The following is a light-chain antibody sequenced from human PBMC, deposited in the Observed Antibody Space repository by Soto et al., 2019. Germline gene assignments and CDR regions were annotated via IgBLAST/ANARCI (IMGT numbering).Light chain of an antibody. Sequence: EIVLTQSPGTLSLSPGERATLSCRASQSVSSNYLAWYQQKPGQAPRLLIFGASSRASGIPDRFSGSGSGTDFTLTIGRLEPVDFAVYYCQQFGRSPATFGQGTNVDIK. CDR3: QQFGRSPAT. CDR1: QSVSSNY. V-gene: IGKV3-20*01. J-gene: IGKJ1*01. CDR2: GAS.